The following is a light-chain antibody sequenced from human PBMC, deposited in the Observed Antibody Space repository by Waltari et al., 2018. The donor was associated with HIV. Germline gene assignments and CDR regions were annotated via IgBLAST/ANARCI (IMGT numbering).Light chain of an antibody. CDR2: EVS. CDR3: CSYGGSSTYVV. CDR1: SSDIGAYDF. Sequence: QSALTQPHSVSGSPGQSVTISCTGTSSDIGAYDFFSWYQQHPGKAPKLIIYEVSERPSGVSNRFSGSKSGNTASLTISGLQAEDETDYYCCSYGGSSTYVVFGGGTKVTVL. V-gene: IGLV2-23*02. J-gene: IGLJ2*01.